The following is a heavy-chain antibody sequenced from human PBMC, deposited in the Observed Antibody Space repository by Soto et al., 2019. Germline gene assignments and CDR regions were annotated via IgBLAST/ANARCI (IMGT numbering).Heavy chain of an antibody. Sequence: PGGSLRFSCAASGFSFEEHAMHWVRLVPGKGLEWVSGITRDSGNKGYADSVKGRFTISRDNAKKSLYLQMNSLRAEDTALYYCARDKVGGAYFSGLDYWGQGSLVTVSS. CDR3: ARDKVGGAYFSGLDY. D-gene: IGHD2-21*02. CDR2: ITRDSGNK. J-gene: IGHJ4*02. CDR1: GFSFEEHA. V-gene: IGHV3-9*01.